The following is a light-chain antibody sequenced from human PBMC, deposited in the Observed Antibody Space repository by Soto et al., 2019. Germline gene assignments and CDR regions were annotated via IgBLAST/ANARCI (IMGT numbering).Light chain of an antibody. CDR2: AAS. CDR1: QSISSY. Sequence: DIPMTQSPSSLSASVGDRVTITCRASQSISSYLNWYQQKPGKAPKLLIYAASSLQSGVPSRFSGSRSGTDFTLTISSLQPEDFATYYCQQSYSTPGTFGQGTKVEIK. V-gene: IGKV1-39*01. CDR3: QQSYSTPGT. J-gene: IGKJ1*01.